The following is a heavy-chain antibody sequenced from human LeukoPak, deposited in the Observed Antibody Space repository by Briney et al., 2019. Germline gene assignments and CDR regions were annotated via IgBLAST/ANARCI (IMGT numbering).Heavy chain of an antibody. D-gene: IGHD6-13*01. CDR2: ISSTSSTI. V-gene: IGHV3-48*01. CDR3: ARVVSSWQRNWFDP. CDR1: GFTFSSYN. J-gene: IGHJ5*02. Sequence: GRSLRLSCAASGFTFSSYNMNWVRQAPGKGLEWVSYISSTSSTIYYTDSLKGRFTISRDNAKNSLYLQMNSLRVEDTAVYYCARVVSSWQRNWFDPWGQGTLVTVSS.